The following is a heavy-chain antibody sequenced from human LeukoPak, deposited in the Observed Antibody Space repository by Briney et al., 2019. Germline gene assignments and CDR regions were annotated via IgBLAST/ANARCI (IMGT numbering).Heavy chain of an antibody. Sequence: SVKVSCKASGGTFSSYAISWVRQAPGQGLEWMGRIIPILGIANYAQKFQGRVTITADKSTSTAYMELSSLRSEDTAVYYCASMIRIVGASGFDYWGQGTLVTVSS. D-gene: IGHD1-26*01. CDR1: GGTFSSYA. V-gene: IGHV1-69*04. CDR2: IIPILGIA. CDR3: ASMIRIVGASGFDY. J-gene: IGHJ4*02.